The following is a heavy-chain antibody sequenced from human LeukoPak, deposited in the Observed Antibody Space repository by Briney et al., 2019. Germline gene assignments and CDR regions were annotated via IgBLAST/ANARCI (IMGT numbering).Heavy chain of an antibody. J-gene: IGHJ4*02. V-gene: IGHV3-11*01. Sequence: GGSLRLSCAASGFTFSDYYMSWIRQAPGKGLEWVSYISSSGSTIYYADSVKGRFTISRDNAKNSLYLQMNSLRAEDTAVYYCAKALPPYYFDYWGQGTLVTVSS. CDR3: AKALPPYYFDY. CDR1: GFTFSDYY. CDR2: ISSSGSTI.